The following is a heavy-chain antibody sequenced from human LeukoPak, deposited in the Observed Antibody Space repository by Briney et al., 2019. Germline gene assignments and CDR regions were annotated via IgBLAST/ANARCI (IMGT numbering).Heavy chain of an antibody. CDR2: ISGSGGST. Sequence: PGGSLRLFCAASGFTFSSYAMSWVRQAPGKGLEWVSAISGSGGSTYYTDSVKGRFTISRDNSKNTLYLQMNSLRAEDTAVYYCASATRIAAAGPNWFDPWGQGTLVTVSS. CDR1: GFTFSSYA. CDR3: ASATRIAAAGPNWFDP. J-gene: IGHJ5*02. V-gene: IGHV3-23*01. D-gene: IGHD6-13*01.